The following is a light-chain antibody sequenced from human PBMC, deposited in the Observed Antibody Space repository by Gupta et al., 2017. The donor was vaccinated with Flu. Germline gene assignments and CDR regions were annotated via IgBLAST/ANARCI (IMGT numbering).Light chain of an antibody. Sequence: PSSLSASGGERVTISCRASQGIASWLAWYQQKTEKVPKSLIYAASSLHSGVPSRFSGSGSGKNFTLNISNLQPEDFATYFCQQYNTYPLTFGGGTKVEIK. CDR3: QQYNTYPLT. J-gene: IGKJ4*01. CDR1: QGIASW. V-gene: IGKV1D-16*01. CDR2: AAS.